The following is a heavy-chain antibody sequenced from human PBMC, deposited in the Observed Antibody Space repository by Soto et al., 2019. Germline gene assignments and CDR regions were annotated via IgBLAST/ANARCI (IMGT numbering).Heavy chain of an antibody. V-gene: IGHV4-59*08. D-gene: IGHD5-18*01. J-gene: IGHJ5*02. Sequence: SETLSLTCTVSGGSISSYYWSWIRQPPGKGLEWIGYIYYSGSTNYNPSLKGRCTISVNTSKNQFSLKLSSVTAADTAVYYCARTPGGYSANWFDPWGQGTLVTVSS. CDR3: ARTPGGYSANWFDP. CDR2: IYYSGST. CDR1: GGSISSYY.